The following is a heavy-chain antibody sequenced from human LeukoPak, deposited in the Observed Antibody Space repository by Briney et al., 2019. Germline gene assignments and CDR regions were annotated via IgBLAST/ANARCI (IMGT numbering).Heavy chain of an antibody. Sequence: GGSLRLSCAASGFTFSNYWMTWVRQVPGKGLEWVANIKQDGSEKNYLDSVKGRFTISRDNAKNSLYLQMNSLRAEDTAVYYCAKDQVSDYYDSSGRFDYWGQGTLVTVSS. V-gene: IGHV3-7*03. D-gene: IGHD3-22*01. J-gene: IGHJ4*02. CDR3: AKDQVSDYYDSSGRFDY. CDR1: GFTFSNYW. CDR2: IKQDGSEK.